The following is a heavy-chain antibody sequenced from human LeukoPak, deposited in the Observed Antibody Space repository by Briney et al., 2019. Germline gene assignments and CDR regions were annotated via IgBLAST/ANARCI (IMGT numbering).Heavy chain of an antibody. V-gene: IGHV5-10-1*01. D-gene: IGHD6-13*01. CDR1: GYTFTSYW. CDR3: AGHKGIGTDFDY. CDR2: IDPSDSYT. J-gene: IGHJ4*02. Sequence: GESLKISCKGSGYTFTSYWITWVRQMPGKGLEWMGRIDPSDSYTNYSPSFQGHVTISTDKSFSTAYLQWSSLKASDTAMYYCAGHKGIGTDFDYWGPGTLVTVSS.